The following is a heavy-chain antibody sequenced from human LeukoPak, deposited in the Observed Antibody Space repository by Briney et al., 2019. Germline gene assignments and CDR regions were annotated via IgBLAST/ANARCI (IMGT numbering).Heavy chain of an antibody. D-gene: IGHD2-2*01. CDR2: IRYDGSIK. CDR3: ARTRTSHRAEIEGEFDY. CDR1: GFTFSSYG. Sequence: PGGSLRLSCAASGFTFSSYGMHWVRQAPGKGLEWVTFIRYDGSIKYYADSVKGRFTISRDNSKNTLYLQMNSLRAEDTAVYYCARTRTSHRAEIEGEFDYWGQGTLVTVSS. J-gene: IGHJ4*02. V-gene: IGHV3-30*02.